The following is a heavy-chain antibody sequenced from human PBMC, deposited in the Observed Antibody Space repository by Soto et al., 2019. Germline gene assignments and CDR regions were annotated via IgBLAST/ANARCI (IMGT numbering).Heavy chain of an antibody. Sequence: QVQLVESGGGVVQPGRSLRLSCAASGFTFSSYGMHWVRQAPGKGLEWVAVIAYDGSNKYYADSVKGRLTISRDNSKNTLYLPRTSLRAEDSAVYYCATDQDRAGATYSFDYWGQGTLVTVSS. CDR2: IAYDGSNK. J-gene: IGHJ4*02. D-gene: IGHD1-26*01. CDR1: GFTFSSYG. CDR3: ATDQDRAGATYSFDY. V-gene: IGHV3-30*03.